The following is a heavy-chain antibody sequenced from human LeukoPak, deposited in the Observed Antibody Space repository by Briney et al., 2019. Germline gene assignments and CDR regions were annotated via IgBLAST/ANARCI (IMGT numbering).Heavy chain of an antibody. V-gene: IGHV3-21*01. J-gene: IGHJ5*02. D-gene: IGHD6-13*01. CDR2: ISSSSSYI. Sequence: SGGSLRLSCAASGFTFSSYSMNWVRQAPGKGLEWVSSISSSSSYIYYADSVKGRFTISRDNAKNSLYLQMNSLRAEDTAVYYCARGLAVYSSSYTTDEFSWFDPWGQGTLVTVSS. CDR3: ARGLAVYSSSYTTDEFSWFDP. CDR1: GFTFSSYS.